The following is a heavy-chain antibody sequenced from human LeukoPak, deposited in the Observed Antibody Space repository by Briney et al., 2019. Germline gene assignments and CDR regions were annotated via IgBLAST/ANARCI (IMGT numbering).Heavy chain of an antibody. Sequence: SVNVSYTPSDRTFSTYAISWVRRAPGQRLGWMGGIIPIFGNTNYAQKFLGRVTITADESTSTAYMDLSSLRSEDTAVYYCASPRRMGIAAAGGSFDQWGQGTLVTVSS. D-gene: IGHD6-13*01. CDR1: DRTFSTYA. CDR2: IIPIFGNT. CDR3: ASPRRMGIAAAGGSFDQ. J-gene: IGHJ4*02. V-gene: IGHV1-69*01.